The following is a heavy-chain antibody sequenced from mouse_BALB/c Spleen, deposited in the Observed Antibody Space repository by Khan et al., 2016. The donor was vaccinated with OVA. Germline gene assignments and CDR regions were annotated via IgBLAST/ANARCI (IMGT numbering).Heavy chain of an antibody. CDR1: GYTFTDYY. Sequence: QVQLKQSGAELARPGASVRLSCKASGYTFTDYYINWMKQRTGQGLEWIGHIYPGNDNTYYTENFTGQATLTADKSSSTAFMPLSSLTSDDAAVDFCSRSGLGSFAFWGQGTLVTVS. V-gene: IGHV1-77*01. CDR2: IYPGNDNT. D-gene: IGHD3-1*01. CDR3: SRSGLGSFAF. J-gene: IGHJ3*01.